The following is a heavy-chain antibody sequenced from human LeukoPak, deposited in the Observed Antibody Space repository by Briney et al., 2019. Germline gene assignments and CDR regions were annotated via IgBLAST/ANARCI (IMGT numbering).Heavy chain of an antibody. J-gene: IGHJ6*03. CDR1: GYSFSAHA. CDR2: ISSSSSYI. Sequence: GQSLRLSCVASGYSFSAHAMHWVRQAPGKGLEWVSSISSSSSYIYYADSVKGRFTISRDNAKNTLYLQMNSLRAEDTAVYYCARESTVYYYMDVWGKGTTVTVSS. V-gene: IGHV3-21*01. CDR3: ARESTVYYYMDV. D-gene: IGHD4-17*01.